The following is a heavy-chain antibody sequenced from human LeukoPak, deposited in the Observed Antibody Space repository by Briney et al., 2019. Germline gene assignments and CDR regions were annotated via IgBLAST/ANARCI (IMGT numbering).Heavy chain of an antibody. J-gene: IGHJ6*02. CDR1: GYTFTGYY. V-gene: IGHV1-2*02. CDR3: AREVSSGRSEYYYYYGMDV. D-gene: IGHD6-19*01. Sequence: ASVKVSCKASGYTFTGYYMHWVRQAPGQGLEWMGWINPNSGGTNYAQKFQGRVTMTRDTSISTAYMELSRLRSDDTAVYYCAREVSSGRSEYYYYYGMDVWGQGTTVTVSS. CDR2: INPNSGGT.